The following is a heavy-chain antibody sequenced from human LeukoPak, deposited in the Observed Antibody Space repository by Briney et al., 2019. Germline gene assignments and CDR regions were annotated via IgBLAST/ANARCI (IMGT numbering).Heavy chain of an antibody. CDR1: GYTFTSYD. CDR2: MNPNRGNT. CDR3: ARGPQLERRRRWFDP. V-gene: IGHV1-8*01. Sequence: ASVKVSCKASGYTFTSYDINWVRQATGQGLEWMGWMNPNRGNTGYAQKFQGRVTMTRNTSISTAYMELSSLRSEDTAVYYCARGPQLERRRRWFDPWGQGTLVTVSS. D-gene: IGHD1-1*01. J-gene: IGHJ5*02.